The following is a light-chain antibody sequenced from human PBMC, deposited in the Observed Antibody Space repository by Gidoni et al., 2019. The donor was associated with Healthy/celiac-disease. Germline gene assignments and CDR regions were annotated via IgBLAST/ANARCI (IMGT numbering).Light chain of an antibody. Sequence: EIVLTQSPATLSLSPGERATLSCRASQSISSYLAWYQQKPGQAPRLLIYDASNRATGISARFSGSGSGTDFTLTISSLEPEDFAVYYCQQRGNWPPITFGQGTRLELK. CDR1: QSISSY. V-gene: IGKV3-11*01. J-gene: IGKJ5*01. CDR3: QQRGNWPPIT. CDR2: DAS.